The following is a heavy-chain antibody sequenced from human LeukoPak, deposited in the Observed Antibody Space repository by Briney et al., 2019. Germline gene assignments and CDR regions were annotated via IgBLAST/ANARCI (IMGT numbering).Heavy chain of an antibody. D-gene: IGHD6-13*01. CDR3: ARGPYSSNWYVDY. J-gene: IGHJ4*02. CDR1: GFTLSSYE. CDR2: ISRTGNSI. V-gene: IGHV3-48*03. Sequence: GGALRLSCAASGFTLSSYEMNWVRLAPGKGLEWISYISRTGNSIYYADSVKGRFTISRDSAKNSLYLQMNSLRAEDTAVYYCARGPYSSNWYVDYWGQGTLVTVAS.